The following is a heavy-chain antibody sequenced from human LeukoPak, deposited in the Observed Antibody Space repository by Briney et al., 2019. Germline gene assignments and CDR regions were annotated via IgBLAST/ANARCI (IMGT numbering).Heavy chain of an antibody. J-gene: IGHJ6*02. CDR1: GGSISSGSYY. Sequence: SQTLSLTCTVSGGSISSGSYYWSWIRQPAGKGLEWIGRIYTSGSTNYNPSPKSRVTISVDTSKNQFSLKLSSVTAADTAVYYCARAAYYYYGMDVWGQGTTVTVSS. V-gene: IGHV4-61*02. CDR2: IYTSGST. CDR3: ARAAYYYYGMDV.